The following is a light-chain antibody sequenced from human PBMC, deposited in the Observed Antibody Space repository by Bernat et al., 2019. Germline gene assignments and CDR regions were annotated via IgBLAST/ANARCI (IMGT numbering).Light chain of an antibody. Sequence: EIALTQSPGTLSLSPGERATLSCRASQSVSSSYLGWYQQKPGQAPRLLIYAVSNRATGIPDRFSGSGSGTDFTLTISRVDPEDFAVYYCQQYAGSPYTFGQGTKLQIQ. CDR1: QSVSSSY. J-gene: IGKJ2*01. V-gene: IGKV3-20*01. CDR2: AVS. CDR3: QQYAGSPYT.